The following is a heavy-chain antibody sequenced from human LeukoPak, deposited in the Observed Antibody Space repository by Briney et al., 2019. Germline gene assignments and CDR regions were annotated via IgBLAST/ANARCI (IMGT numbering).Heavy chain of an antibody. CDR2: INHSGST. CDR3: ARGRCSSTSCYLHYYYYYMDV. J-gene: IGHJ6*03. D-gene: IGHD2-2*01. V-gene: IGHV4-34*01. CDR1: GGSFSGYY. Sequence: SEPLSLTCAVYGGSFSGYYWSWIRQPPGKGLEWIGEINHSGSTNYNPSLKSRVTISVDTSKNQFSLKLSSVTAADTAVYYCARGRCSSTSCYLHYYYYYMDVWGKGTTVTVSS.